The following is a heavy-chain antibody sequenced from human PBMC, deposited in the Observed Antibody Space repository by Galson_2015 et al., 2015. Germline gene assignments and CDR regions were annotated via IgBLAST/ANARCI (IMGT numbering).Heavy chain of an antibody. V-gene: IGHV3-23*01. Sequence: ISGSGGSTYYADSVKGRFTISRDNSKNTLYLQMNSLRAEDTAVYYCARERWELRAFDIWGQGTMVTVSS. CDR2: ISGSGGST. D-gene: IGHD1-26*01. CDR3: ARERWELRAFDI. J-gene: IGHJ3*02.